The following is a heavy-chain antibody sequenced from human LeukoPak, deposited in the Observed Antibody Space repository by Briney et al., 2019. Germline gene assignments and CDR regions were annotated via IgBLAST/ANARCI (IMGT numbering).Heavy chain of an antibody. CDR1: GGSISRSSYF. V-gene: IGHV4-39*01. Sequence: PSETLSLTCSVSGGSISRSSYFWGWIRQPPGKGLEWIGSIYYSGSTYYNPSLKSRVIISVETSKNQFSLKLSSVTAADTAVYYCARRLSDAGASFDYWGQGTLVTVSS. CDR3: ARRLSDAGASFDY. D-gene: IGHD3-10*01. CDR2: IYYSGST. J-gene: IGHJ4*02.